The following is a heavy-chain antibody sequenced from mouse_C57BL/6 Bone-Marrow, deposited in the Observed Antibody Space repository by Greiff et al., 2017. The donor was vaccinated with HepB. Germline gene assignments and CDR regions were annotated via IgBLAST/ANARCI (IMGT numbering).Heavy chain of an antibody. CDR2: IDPENGDT. CDR3: TVDGYYAMDY. D-gene: IGHD2-3*01. J-gene: IGHJ4*01. Sequence: EVKLQESGAELVRPGASVKLSCTASGFNIKDDYMHWVKQRPEQGLEWIGWIDPENGDTEYASKFQGKATITADTSSNTAYLQLSSLTSEDTAVYYCTVDGYYAMDYWGQGTSVTVSS. V-gene: IGHV14-4*01. CDR1: GFNIKDDY.